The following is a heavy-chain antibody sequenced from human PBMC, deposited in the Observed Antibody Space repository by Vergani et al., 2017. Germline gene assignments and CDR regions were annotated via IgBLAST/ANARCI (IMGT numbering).Heavy chain of an antibody. J-gene: IGHJ6*02. CDR2: IRYDGSSE. CDR1: GFTFSSYG. CDR3: ANSVIAGNVGVAYFGMDV. D-gene: IGHD2/OR15-2a*01. Sequence: QVQLVESGGGVVQPGGSLRLSCAASGFTFSSYGMHWVRQAPGKGLEWVSFIRYDGSSEYYGDSVKGRFTISRDKSQNTVNLQMNSLRTEDTAVYFCANSVIAGNVGVAYFGMDVWGQGTLVTVSS. V-gene: IGHV3-30*02.